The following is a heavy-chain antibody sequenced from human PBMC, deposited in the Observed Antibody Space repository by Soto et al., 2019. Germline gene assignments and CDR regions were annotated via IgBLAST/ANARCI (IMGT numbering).Heavy chain of an antibody. CDR2: IYYSGST. D-gene: IGHD3-9*01. J-gene: IGHJ6*02. Sequence: PSETLSLTCTVSGGSISSYYWSWIRQPPGKGLEWIGYIYYSGSTNYNPSLKSRVTISVDTSKNQFSLKLSSVTAADTAVYYCARSKRYYDILTGYQDYYYYGMDVWGQGTTVTVSS. CDR3: ARSKRYYDILTGYQDYYYYGMDV. V-gene: IGHV4-59*01. CDR1: GGSISSYY.